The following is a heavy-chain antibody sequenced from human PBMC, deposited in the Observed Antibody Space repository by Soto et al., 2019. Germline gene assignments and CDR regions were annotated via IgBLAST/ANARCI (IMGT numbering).Heavy chain of an antibody. Sequence: QGQLVQSGAEEKQPGASVKVSCKASGYTFTSHAMHWVRQAPGQRLEWMGWINAGNGNTKYSQKFQGRVTITTDTSASTAYMELSSLRSEDTAVYYCARDGIAAAGTSWFDHWGQGTLVTVSS. V-gene: IGHV1-3*05. D-gene: IGHD6-13*01. CDR2: INAGNGNT. CDR1: GYTFTSHA. CDR3: ARDGIAAAGTSWFDH. J-gene: IGHJ5*02.